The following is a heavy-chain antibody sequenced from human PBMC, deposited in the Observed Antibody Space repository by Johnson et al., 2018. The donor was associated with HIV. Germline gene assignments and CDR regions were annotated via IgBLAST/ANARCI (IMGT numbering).Heavy chain of an antibody. V-gene: IGHV3-30*04. CDR2: ISYDESNK. D-gene: IGHD3-16*01. CDR3: ASGVDAFDI. J-gene: IGHJ3*02. Sequence: HVQLVESGVGVVQPGRSLRLSCAASGFTFSNYAIHWVRQAPGKGLEWVAVISYDESNKYYVDSVKGRFTVSRDNSKNTLYLQMNSLRAEDSALYFCASGVDAFDIWGQGTMVTVSS. CDR1: GFTFSNYA.